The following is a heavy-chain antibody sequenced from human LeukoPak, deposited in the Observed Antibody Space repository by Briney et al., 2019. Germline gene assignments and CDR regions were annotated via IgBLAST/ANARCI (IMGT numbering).Heavy chain of an antibody. CDR3: ARETYGRFDY. J-gene: IGHJ4*02. V-gene: IGHV3-11*05. CDR2: ISSSSTYT. Sequence: GGSLRLSCAASGFTFSDYYMSRIRQAPGKGLEWVSYISSSSTYTDYADSVKGRFTISRDNAKNSLFLQMNSLRAEDTAMYYCARETYGRFDYWGQGTLVTVSS. D-gene: IGHD4-17*01. CDR1: GFTFSDYY.